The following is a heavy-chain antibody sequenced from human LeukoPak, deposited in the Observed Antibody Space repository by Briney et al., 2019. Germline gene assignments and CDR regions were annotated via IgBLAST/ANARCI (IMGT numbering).Heavy chain of an antibody. J-gene: IGHJ4*02. D-gene: IGHD2-2*01. CDR1: GITFSRYW. CDR3: ARSTAALDY. CDR2: INQDGSET. V-gene: IGHV3-7*04. Sequence: PGGSLTLSCAASGITFSRYWMTWVRQAPGKGLEWVATINQDGSETYYVDSVKGRFIISRDNTKNSLYLQMNSLRAGGTAVYYCARSTAALDYWGQGTLVTVSS.